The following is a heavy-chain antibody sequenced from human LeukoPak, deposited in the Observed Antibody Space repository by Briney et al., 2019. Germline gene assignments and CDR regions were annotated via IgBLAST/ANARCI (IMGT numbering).Heavy chain of an antibody. CDR1: GFTFSSYA. CDR2: IYSGGST. J-gene: IGHJ4*02. V-gene: IGHV3-53*01. Sequence: PGGSLRLSCAASGFTFSSYAMSWVRQAPGKGLEWVSVIYSGGSTYYADSVKGRFTISRDNSKNTLYLQMNSLRAEDTAVYYCASCKLRLGELFYWGQGTLVTVSS. D-gene: IGHD3-16*01. CDR3: ASCKLRLGELFY.